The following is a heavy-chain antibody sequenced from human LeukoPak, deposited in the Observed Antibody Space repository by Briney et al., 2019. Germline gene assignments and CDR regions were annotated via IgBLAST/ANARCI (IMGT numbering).Heavy chain of an antibody. J-gene: IGHJ5*02. CDR1: GGSISSSSYY. Sequence: SETLSLTCTVSGGSISSSSYYWGWIRQPPGKGLEWIGSIYYSGSTYYNPSLKSRVTISVDTSKNQFTLKLSSVTAADTAVYYCARDWSPIGWFDPWGQGTLVTVSS. D-gene: IGHD3-22*01. V-gene: IGHV4-39*06. CDR3: ARDWSPIGWFDP. CDR2: IYYSGST.